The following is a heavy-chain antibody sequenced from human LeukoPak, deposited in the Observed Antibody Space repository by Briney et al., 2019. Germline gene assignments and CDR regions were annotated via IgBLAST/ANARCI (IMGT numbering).Heavy chain of an antibody. CDR3: ARLTPPAGIWAFDI. Sequence: SETLSLTCSVSGASISSYYWSWIRQPPGKGLEWIGYIYYSGSTSYNPSLKSRVTISVDTSKNQFSLKLSSVTTADTAVYYCARLTPPAGIWAFDIWGQGAMVTVSS. V-gene: IGHV4-59*01. D-gene: IGHD6-13*01. J-gene: IGHJ3*02. CDR2: IYYSGST. CDR1: GASISSYY.